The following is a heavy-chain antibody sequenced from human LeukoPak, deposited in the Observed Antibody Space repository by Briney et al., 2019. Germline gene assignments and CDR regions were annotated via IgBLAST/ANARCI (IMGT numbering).Heavy chain of an antibody. Sequence: SETLSLTCTVSGGSISSSSYYWGWIRQPPGKGLEWIGSIYYSGSTYYNPSLKSRVTISVDTSKNQFSLKLSSVTAADTAVYYCARDLKLRSFATIYGSGSWFLSNWFDPWGQGTLVTVSS. CDR1: GGSISSSSYY. CDR3: ARDLKLRSFATIYGSGSWFLSNWFDP. CDR2: IYYSGST. J-gene: IGHJ5*02. V-gene: IGHV4-39*07. D-gene: IGHD3-10*01.